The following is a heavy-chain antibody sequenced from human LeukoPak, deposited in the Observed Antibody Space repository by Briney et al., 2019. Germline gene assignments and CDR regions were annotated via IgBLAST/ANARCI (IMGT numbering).Heavy chain of an antibody. CDR3: ARRLAAAGTLDY. V-gene: IGHV5-51*01. CDR1: GYSFTSYW. Sequence: GESLQISCQGSGYSFTSYWIGWVRQMPGKGLEWMGIIYPGDSDTRYSPSFQGQVTISADKSISTAYLQWCSLKASDTAMYHCARRLAAAGTLDYWGQGTLVTVSS. D-gene: IGHD6-13*01. CDR2: IYPGDSDT. J-gene: IGHJ4*02.